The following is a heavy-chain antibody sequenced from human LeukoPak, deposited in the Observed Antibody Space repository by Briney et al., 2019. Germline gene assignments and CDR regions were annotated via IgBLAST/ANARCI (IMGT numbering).Heavy chain of an antibody. V-gene: IGHV3-11*01. J-gene: IGHJ5*02. D-gene: IGHD3-10*01. CDR1: GFTFSDYY. Sequence: GGSLRLSCAASGFTFSDYYMSWIRQAPGKGLEWVSYISSSGSTIYYADSVKGRFTISRDNAKNSLYLQMNSLRAEDTAVYYCARERRVRGVIITRSYNWFDPWGQGTLVTVSS. CDR3: ARERRVRGVIITRSYNWFDP. CDR2: ISSSGSTI.